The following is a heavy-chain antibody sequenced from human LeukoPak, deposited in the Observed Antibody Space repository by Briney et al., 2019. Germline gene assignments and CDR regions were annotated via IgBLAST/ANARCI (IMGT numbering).Heavy chain of an antibody. CDR3: AKDGGLFDWLYYFDY. CDR2: ISGSGGST. V-gene: IGHV3-23*01. CDR1: GFTFSSYG. J-gene: IGHJ4*02. Sequence: GGTLRLSCAASGFTFSSYGMSWVRQAPGKGLEWVSAISGSGGSTYYADSVKGRFTISRDNSKNTLYLQMNSLRAEDTAVYYCAKDGGLFDWLYYFDYWGQGTLVTVSS. D-gene: IGHD2-21*01.